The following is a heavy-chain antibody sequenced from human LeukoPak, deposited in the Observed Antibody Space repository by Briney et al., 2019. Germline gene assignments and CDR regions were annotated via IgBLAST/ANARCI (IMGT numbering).Heavy chain of an antibody. CDR2: IPNSGST. D-gene: IGHD3-16*01. CDR1: GGSISRYY. Sequence: SETLSLTCSVSGGSISRYYWSWIRQPPGKGLEWIGYIPNSGSTSYNPSLKSRVTISVDASKNQFSLKLTSVTAADTAVYYCARPWGTSPSDWGEGTLVTVSS. CDR3: ARPWGTSPSD. J-gene: IGHJ4*02. V-gene: IGHV4-59*01.